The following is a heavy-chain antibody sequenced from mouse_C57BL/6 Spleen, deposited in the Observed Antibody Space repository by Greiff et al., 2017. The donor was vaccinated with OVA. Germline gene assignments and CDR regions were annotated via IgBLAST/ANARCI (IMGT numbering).Heavy chain of an antibody. D-gene: IGHD1-1*01. V-gene: IGHV1-59*01. CDR2: IDPSDSYT. Sequence: QVQLKQPGAELVRPGTSVKLSCKASGYTFTSYWMHWVKQRPGQGLEWIGVIDPSDSYTNYNQKFKGKATLTVDTSSSTAYMQLSSLTSEDSAVYYCATDYYGNYWGQGTTLTVSS. J-gene: IGHJ2*01. CDR1: GYTFTSYW. CDR3: ATDYYGNY.